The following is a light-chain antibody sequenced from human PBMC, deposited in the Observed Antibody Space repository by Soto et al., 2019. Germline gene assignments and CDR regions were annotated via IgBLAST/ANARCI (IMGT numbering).Light chain of an antibody. CDR3: QQCGYSPQT. CDR1: QSVSSY. Sequence: EIVLTQSPGTLSLSPGERATLSCRASQSVSSYLAWYQQKPGQAPRLLIYGASSRATGIPDRFSGSGSGTDFTLTISRLEPEDFAVYYCQQCGYSPQTFGQGPKVEIK. J-gene: IGKJ1*01. CDR2: GAS. V-gene: IGKV3-20*01.